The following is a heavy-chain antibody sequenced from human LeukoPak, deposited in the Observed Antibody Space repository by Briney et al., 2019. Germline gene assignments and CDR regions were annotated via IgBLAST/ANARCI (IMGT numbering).Heavy chain of an antibody. J-gene: IGHJ4*02. D-gene: IGHD2-8*01. Sequence: TGLSLSLLCTASGFTFGDYAMSWVRQARGKGLEWVGFIRSKAYGGTTEYAAAVKGRFTISRDDSKSIAYLQMNSLKSEDTAVYYCTTRVSFDYWGQGTLVTVSS. CDR2: IRSKAYGGTT. CDR1: GFTFGDYA. V-gene: IGHV3-49*04. CDR3: TTRVSFDY.